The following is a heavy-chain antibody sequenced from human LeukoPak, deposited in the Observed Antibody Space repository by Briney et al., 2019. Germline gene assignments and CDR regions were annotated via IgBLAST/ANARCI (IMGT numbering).Heavy chain of an antibody. J-gene: IGHJ4*02. Sequence: SETLSLTCTVSGGSISSYYWSWIRQPPGKGLEWIGYIYYSGSTNYSPSLKSRVTISVDTSKNQFSLKLSSVTAADTAVYYCARAPGYYDSSGTPEGLDYWGQGTLVTVSS. CDR2: IYYSGST. D-gene: IGHD3-22*01. V-gene: IGHV4-59*08. CDR1: GGSISSYY. CDR3: ARAPGYYDSSGTPEGLDY.